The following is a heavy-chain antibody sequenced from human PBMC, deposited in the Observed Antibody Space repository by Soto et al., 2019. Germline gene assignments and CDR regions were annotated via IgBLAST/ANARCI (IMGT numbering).Heavy chain of an antibody. CDR3: ARGKRGTGGYGTYDI. CDR2: IYIGGST. J-gene: IGHJ3*01. D-gene: IGHD2-8*02. CDR1: GFTVSNHY. Sequence: EVQLVESGGGLIQPGGSLTLSCAASGFTVSNHYMTWVRQAPGKGLAWVSLIYIGGSTYYADSVKGRFTISRDNSRNTLYLQMSSLRVEDTAVYYCARGKRGTGGYGTYDIWGHGTMVTVSS. V-gene: IGHV3-53*01.